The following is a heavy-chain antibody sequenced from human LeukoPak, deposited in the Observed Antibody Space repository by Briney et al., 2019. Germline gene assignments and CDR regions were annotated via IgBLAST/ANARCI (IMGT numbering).Heavy chain of an antibody. CDR1: GYTFTGYY. Sequence: ASVKVSCKASGYTFTGYYIHWVRQAPGQGLEWMGWINPNSGGTNYVQKFQGRVTMTRDTSISTAYMELSSLRSDDTAVYYCARDLAVAGNYWFDPWGQGTLVTVSS. D-gene: IGHD6-19*01. J-gene: IGHJ5*02. CDR2: INPNSGGT. CDR3: ARDLAVAGNYWFDP. V-gene: IGHV1-2*02.